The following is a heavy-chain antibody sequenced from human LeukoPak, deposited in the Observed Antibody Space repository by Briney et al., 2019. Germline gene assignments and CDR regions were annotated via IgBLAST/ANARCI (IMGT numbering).Heavy chain of an antibody. CDR2: IWYDGSNK. CDR1: GFTFSSYG. CDR3: AKELHDYGGNPLDY. Sequence: AGGSLRLSCAASGFTFSSYGMHWVRQAPGKGLEWVAFIWYDGSNKYYADSVKGRFTISRDNSKNTLYLQMNSLRAEDTAVYYCAKELHDYGGNPLDYWGKGTLVTVSP. V-gene: IGHV3-30*02. J-gene: IGHJ4*02. D-gene: IGHD4-23*01.